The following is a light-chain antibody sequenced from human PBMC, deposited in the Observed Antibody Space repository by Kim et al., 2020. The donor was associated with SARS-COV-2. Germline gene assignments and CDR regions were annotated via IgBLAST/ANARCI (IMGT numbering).Light chain of an antibody. V-gene: IGKV3-15*01. J-gene: IGKJ1*01. CDR2: AAS. CDR1: QSLSSS. CDR3: QQYKSWPPWT. Sequence: SPGERATLSCRASQSLSSSLAWYQQKPGQAPRLLIYAASTRATGIPARFSGSGSETEFTLTISSLQSEDFALYYCQQYKSWPPWTFGQGTKVDIK.